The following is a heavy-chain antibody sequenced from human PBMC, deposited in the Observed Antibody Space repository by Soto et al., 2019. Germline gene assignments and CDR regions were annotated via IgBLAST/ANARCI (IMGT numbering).Heavy chain of an antibody. D-gene: IGHD2-15*01. V-gene: IGHV4-30-4*01. Sequence: SETLSLTCAVYGGSFSGYYWSWIRQPPGKGLEWIGYIYYSGSTYYNPSLKSRVTISVDTSKNQFSLKLSSVTAADTAVYYCARGQRSPGAFDPWGQGTLVTVSS. CDR1: GGSFSGYY. CDR3: ARGQRSPGAFDP. J-gene: IGHJ5*02. CDR2: IYYSGST.